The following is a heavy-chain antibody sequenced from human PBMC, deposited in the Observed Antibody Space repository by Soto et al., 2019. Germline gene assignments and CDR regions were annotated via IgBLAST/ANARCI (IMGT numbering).Heavy chain of an antibody. CDR3: ARDPDGDYAFNWFDP. V-gene: IGHV3-30-3*01. J-gene: IGHJ5*02. CDR2: ISYDGSNK. CDR1: GFTSSSYA. Sequence: QVQLVESGGGVVQPGRSLRLSCAASGFTSSSYAMHWVRQAPGKGLEWVAVISYDGSNKYYADSVKGRFTISRDNSKNTLYLQMNSLRAEDTAVYYCARDPDGDYAFNWFDPWGQGTLVTVSS. D-gene: IGHD4-17*01.